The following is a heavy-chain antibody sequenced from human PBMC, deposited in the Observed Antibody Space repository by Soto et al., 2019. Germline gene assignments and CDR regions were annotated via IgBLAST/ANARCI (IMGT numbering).Heavy chain of an antibody. CDR3: AGGMVVYAKGHVKNYWYFDL. J-gene: IGHJ2*01. Sequence: ASVKVSCKASGYTFTSYAMHWVRQAPGQRPEWMGWINTVNGNTKYSHKFQGRVTITRDTFTSTAYMKLSSLRSENTAGYYSAGGMVVYAKGHVKNYWYFDLWGRGTLVTVSS. CDR1: GYTFTSYA. CDR2: INTVNGNT. D-gene: IGHD2-8*02. V-gene: IGHV1-3*04.